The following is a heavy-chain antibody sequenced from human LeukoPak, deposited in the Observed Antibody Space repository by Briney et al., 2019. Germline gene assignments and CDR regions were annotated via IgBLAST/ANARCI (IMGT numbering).Heavy chain of an antibody. CDR3: ARALRFLVGDYYYMDV. D-gene: IGHD3-3*01. CDR1: GYTFTSYD. CDR2: MNPNSGNT. Sequence: ASVKVSCNASGYTFTSYDINLVRQATGQGLEWMGWMNPNSGNTGYAQKFQGRVTMTRNTSISTAYMELSSLRSEDTAVYYCARALRFLVGDYYYMDVWGKGTTVTVSS. J-gene: IGHJ6*03. V-gene: IGHV1-8*01.